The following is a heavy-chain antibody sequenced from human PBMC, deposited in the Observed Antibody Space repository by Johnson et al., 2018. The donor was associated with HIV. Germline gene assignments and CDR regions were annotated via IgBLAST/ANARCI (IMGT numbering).Heavy chain of an antibody. CDR2: LNWNGGNT. V-gene: IGHV3-20*04. D-gene: IGHD1-14*01. CDR1: GFTFDDYG. J-gene: IGHJ3*02. Sequence: VQLVESGGGVVRPGGSLRLSCAASGFTFDDYGMSWVRQAPGKGLGWVAGLNWNGGNTGYAESMKGRFAISRDNAKNALYLKMNSLRAEDTALYYCARENLGAFDIWGQGTMVTVSS. CDR3: ARENLGAFDI.